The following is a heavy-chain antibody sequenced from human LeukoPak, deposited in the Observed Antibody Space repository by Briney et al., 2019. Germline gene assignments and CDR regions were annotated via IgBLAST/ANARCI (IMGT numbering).Heavy chain of an antibody. V-gene: IGHV4-34*01. D-gene: IGHD3-10*01. Sequence: PSETLSLTCAVYGGSFSGYYWSWIRQPPGKGLEWIGSIYYSGSTYYNPSLKSRVTISVDTSKNQFSLKLSSVTAADTAVYYCARDRSPGAFDIWGQGTMVTVSS. J-gene: IGHJ3*02. CDR3: ARDRSPGAFDI. CDR2: IYYSGST. CDR1: GGSFSGYY.